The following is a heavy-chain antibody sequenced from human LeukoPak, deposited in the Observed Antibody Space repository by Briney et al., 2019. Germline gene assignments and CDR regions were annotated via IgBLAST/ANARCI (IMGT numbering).Heavy chain of an antibody. J-gene: IGHJ3*02. Sequence: SETLSLTCAVYGGSFSGYYWSWIRQPPGKGLEWIGEINHSGSTNYNPSLKSRVTISVDTSKNQFSLKLSSVTAADTAVYYCAREALQSQSGENAFDIWGQGTMVTVSS. CDR2: INHSGST. V-gene: IGHV4-34*01. D-gene: IGHD1-14*01. CDR1: GGSFSGYY. CDR3: AREALQSQSGENAFDI.